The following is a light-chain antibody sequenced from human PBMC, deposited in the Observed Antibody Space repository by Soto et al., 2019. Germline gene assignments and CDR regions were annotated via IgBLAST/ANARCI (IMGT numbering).Light chain of an antibody. CDR1: SSDVGGYNY. CDR2: EVS. Sequence: QSALTQPASVSGSPGQSITISCTGTSSDVGGYNYVSWYQQHPGKAPKLMIYEVSNRPSGVSNRFSGSKSGNTASLTISGLQAEDEADYYCNSYTSSKTLDVFGTGTKLTVL. V-gene: IGLV2-14*01. CDR3: NSYTSSKTLDV. J-gene: IGLJ1*01.